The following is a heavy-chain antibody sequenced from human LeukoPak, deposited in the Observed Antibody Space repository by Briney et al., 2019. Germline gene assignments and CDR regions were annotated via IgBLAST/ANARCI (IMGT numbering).Heavy chain of an antibody. J-gene: IGHJ6*03. V-gene: IGHV3-23*01. Sequence: PGGSLRLSCAASGFTVSSNYMSWVRQAPGKGLEWVSGISGSGDSTFYADSVKGRFTISRDNSKNTRYLQMNSPRAEDTAVYYCAKTYYSSRAHYYYYYYMDVWGKGTTVTISS. CDR3: AKTYYSSRAHYYYYYYMDV. CDR2: ISGSGDST. D-gene: IGHD3-10*01. CDR1: GFTVSSNY.